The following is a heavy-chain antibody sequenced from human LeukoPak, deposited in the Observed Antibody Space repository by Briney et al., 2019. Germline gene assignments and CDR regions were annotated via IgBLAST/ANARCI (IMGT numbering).Heavy chain of an antibody. CDR1: NGSIRSNY. CDR3: ARHGYSSLYY. J-gene: IGHJ4*02. D-gene: IGHD5-18*01. CDR2: IYYSGST. Sequence: SETLSLTCTVSNGSIRSNYWSWVRQPPGKGLEWIGYIYYSGSTNYNASLKSRVTISEDTSKNQFSLKLSSVTAADTAVYYCARHGYSSLYYWGQGTLVTVSS. V-gene: IGHV4-59*08.